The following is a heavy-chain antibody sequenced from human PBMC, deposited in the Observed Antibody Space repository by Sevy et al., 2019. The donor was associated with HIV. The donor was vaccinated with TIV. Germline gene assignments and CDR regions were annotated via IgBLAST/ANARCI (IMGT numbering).Heavy chain of an antibody. Sequence: GGSLRLSCAASGFTFNNYWMTWVRQAPGKVLEWVANIKQDGSDNYYMESVKGRFNISRDNTKNSLYLQLNSLRAEDTAVYYCARSWDYWGQMGYWGQGTLVTVSS. CDR3: ARSWDYWGQMGY. D-gene: IGHD7-27*01. J-gene: IGHJ4*02. CDR2: IKQDGSDN. CDR1: GFTFNNYW. V-gene: IGHV3-7*03.